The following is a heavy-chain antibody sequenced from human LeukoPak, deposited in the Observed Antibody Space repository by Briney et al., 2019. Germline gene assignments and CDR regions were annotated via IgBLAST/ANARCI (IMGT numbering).Heavy chain of an antibody. CDR3: ARHSEGTYYDFWSGYYTPRGFDY. D-gene: IGHD3-3*01. V-gene: IGHV4-4*02. CDR1: GGSISSSNW. J-gene: IGHJ4*02. Sequence: PSGTLSLTCAVSGGSISSSNWWSWVRQPPGKGLEWIGEIYHSGSTNYYPSLKSRVTISVGTSKNQFSLKLSSVTAADTAVYYCARHSEGTYYDFWSGYYTPRGFDYWGQGTLVTVSS. CDR2: IYHSGST.